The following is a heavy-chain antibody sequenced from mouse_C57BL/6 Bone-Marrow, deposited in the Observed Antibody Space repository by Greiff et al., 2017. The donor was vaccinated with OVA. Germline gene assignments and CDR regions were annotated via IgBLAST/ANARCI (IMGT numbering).Heavy chain of an antibody. D-gene: IGHD1-1*01. Sequence: VQLKESGGGLVKPGGSLKLSCAASGFTFSSYAMSWVRQTPEKRLEWVATISDGGSYTYYPDNVKGRFTISRDNAKNNLYLQMSHLKSEDTAMYYCARDRYYGSSAMDYWGQGTSVTVSS. V-gene: IGHV5-4*01. CDR1: GFTFSSYA. J-gene: IGHJ4*01. CDR3: ARDRYYGSSAMDY. CDR2: ISDGGSYT.